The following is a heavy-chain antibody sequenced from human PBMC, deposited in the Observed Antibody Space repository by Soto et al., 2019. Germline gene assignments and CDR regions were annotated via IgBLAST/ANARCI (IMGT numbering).Heavy chain of an antibody. CDR3: AKVPATEDYYGMDV. V-gene: IGHV3-30*18. Sequence: GGSLRLSCAASGFTFSNYGMHWVRQAPGKGLEWVAVISYDGSHKYYADSVKGRFTISRDNSKNTLFLQINSLRAEDTAVYYCAKVPATEDYYGMDVWGPGTTVTVSS. D-gene: IGHD2-2*01. CDR2: ISYDGSHK. J-gene: IGHJ6*02. CDR1: GFTFSNYG.